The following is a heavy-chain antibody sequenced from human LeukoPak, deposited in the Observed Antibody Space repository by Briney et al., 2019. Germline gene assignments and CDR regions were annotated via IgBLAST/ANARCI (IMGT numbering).Heavy chain of an antibody. Sequence: GGSLRLSCTGSGFTFCNYVMSWVRQAPGKSLEGVSGISDSGDDTDYADSVKGRFTISRDNSKNTLFLQMNILRVEDTAVYYCVKVGGCGGWYWSPWGQGTLVTVSS. D-gene: IGHD6-19*01. CDR3: VKVGGCGGWYWSP. CDR2: ISDSGDDT. CDR1: GFTFCNYV. J-gene: IGHJ5*02. V-gene: IGHV3-23*01.